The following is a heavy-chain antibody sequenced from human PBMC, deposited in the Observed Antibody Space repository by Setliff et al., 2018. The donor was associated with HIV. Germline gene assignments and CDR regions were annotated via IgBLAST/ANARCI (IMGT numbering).Heavy chain of an antibody. CDR1: GFTFRDYS. CDR2: LGKSNSRM. D-gene: IGHD1-1*01. Sequence: GGSLRLSCTASGFTFRDYSMNWVRQAPGKGLEWVSYLGKSNSRMTYAGSVKGRFTISGDNAKNTLYLQMNSLTSEDTAVYYCARDLNWALDYWGQGILVTVSS. J-gene: IGHJ4*02. V-gene: IGHV3-48*01. CDR3: ARDLNWALDY.